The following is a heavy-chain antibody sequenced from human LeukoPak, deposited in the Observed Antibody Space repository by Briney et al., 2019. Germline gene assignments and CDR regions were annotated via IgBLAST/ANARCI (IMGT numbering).Heavy chain of an antibody. CDR1: GLSLSDYY. V-gene: IGHV3-11*06. D-gene: IGHD3-22*01. Sequence: GGSLRLSCAASGLSLSDYYISWIRQAPGKGLEWVSSISSSSSYIYYADSVKGRFTISRDNAKNSLYLQMNSLRAEDTAVYYCATAITPDYYDNSGYYFPLSDYWGQGTLVTVSS. CDR3: ATAITPDYYDNSGYYFPLSDY. CDR2: ISSSSSYI. J-gene: IGHJ4*02.